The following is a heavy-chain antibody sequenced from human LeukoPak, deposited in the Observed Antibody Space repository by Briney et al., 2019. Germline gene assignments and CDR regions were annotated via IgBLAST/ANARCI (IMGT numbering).Heavy chain of an antibody. CDR1: GYIFTNYW. J-gene: IGHJ4*02. CDR3: ARHSSHGSDY. CDR2: IYPHDSDT. Sequence: GESLKISCKGSGYIFTNYWIGWVRQMPGQGLEWMGIIYPHDSDTRYSPSFQGQATISADKTISTAYLQWSSLKASDSAMYFCARHSSHGSDYWGQGTLVTVSS. V-gene: IGHV5-51*01. D-gene: IGHD3-10*01.